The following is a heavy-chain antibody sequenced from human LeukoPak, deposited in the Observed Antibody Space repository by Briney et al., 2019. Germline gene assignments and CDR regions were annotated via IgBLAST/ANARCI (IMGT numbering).Heavy chain of an antibody. V-gene: IGHV3-23*01. Sequence: GGSLRLSCAAFGFIFSNYEMNWVRQAPGKGLEWVSAISGSGGSTYYADSVKGRFTISRDNSKNTLYLQMNSLRADDTAVYYCAKVSSYYYYYMDVWGKGTTVTVSS. CDR3: AKVSSYYYYYMDV. CDR1: GFIFSNYE. CDR2: ISGSGGST. J-gene: IGHJ6*03.